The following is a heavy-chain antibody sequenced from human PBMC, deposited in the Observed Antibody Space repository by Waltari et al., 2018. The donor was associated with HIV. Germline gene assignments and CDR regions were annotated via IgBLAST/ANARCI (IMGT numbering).Heavy chain of an antibody. V-gene: IGHV4-39*01. J-gene: IGHJ2*01. CDR2: IYYSGST. CDR1: AGSIRSRSYY. CDR3: ARVQTGVDTAMVNRYFDL. D-gene: IGHD5-18*01. Sequence: LQLQESGPGLVTPSEALSLHYTVAAGSIRSRSYYCGGIRPPPGAGLEWLGGIYYSGSTYYNPSLKSRVTISVDTSKNQFSLKLSAVTAADTAVYYCARVQTGVDTAMVNRYFDLWGRGTLVTVSS.